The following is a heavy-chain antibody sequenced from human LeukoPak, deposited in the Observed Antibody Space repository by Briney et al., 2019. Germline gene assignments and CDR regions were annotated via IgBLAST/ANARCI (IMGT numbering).Heavy chain of an antibody. Sequence: PSETLSLTCSVSGGSLSTYYRTWTRQPPGKGLEWIGYIHQSGTTEFNPSLKSRVTMSLDTSRNQFSLRMSTVTAADTAVYYCSREQYIIGGSGWFGMDVWGHGTTVTVSS. CDR1: GGSLSTYY. CDR3: SREQYIIGGSGWFGMDV. J-gene: IGHJ6*02. CDR2: IHQSGTT. V-gene: IGHV4-59*12. D-gene: IGHD6-19*01.